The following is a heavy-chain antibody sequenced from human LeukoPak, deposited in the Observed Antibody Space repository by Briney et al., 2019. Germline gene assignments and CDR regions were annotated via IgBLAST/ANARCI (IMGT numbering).Heavy chain of an antibody. CDR1: GFTFSNYN. V-gene: IGHV3-64D*09. D-gene: IGHD3-16*01. Sequence: GGSLRLSCSASGFTFSNYNMHWVRQSPGKGPEHVSIIGDTGGTTRYADSVKGRFSVSRDNSKNTLYLQMSSLRPDDTAIYYCVKDLTYTFDYWGQGTLVTVSS. CDR2: IGDTGGTT. J-gene: IGHJ4*02. CDR3: VKDLTYTFDY.